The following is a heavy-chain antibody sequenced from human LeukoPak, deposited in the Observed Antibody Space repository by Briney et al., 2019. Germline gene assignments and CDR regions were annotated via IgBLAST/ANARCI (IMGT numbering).Heavy chain of an antibody. CDR1: GGSISSYY. V-gene: IGHV4-59*12. CDR3: AREGPWYTFDY. CDR2: IYYSGST. Sequence: PSETLSLTCTVSGGSISSYYWSWIRQPPGKGLEWIGYIYYSGSTNYNPSLKSRVTISVDTSKNQFSLKLSSVTAADTAVYYCAREGPWYTFDYWGQGTLVTVSS. J-gene: IGHJ4*02. D-gene: IGHD6-13*01.